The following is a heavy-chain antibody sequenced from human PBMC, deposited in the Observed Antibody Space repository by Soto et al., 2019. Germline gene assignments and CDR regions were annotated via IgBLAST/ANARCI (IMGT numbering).Heavy chain of an antibody. CDR3: ARVVYFDRSDYGL. CDR1: GFSFSGYN. D-gene: IGHD3-22*01. J-gene: IGHJ3*01. V-gene: IGHV3-21*01. CDR2: ISGDSNYI. Sequence: EVQLVESGGGLVKPGGSLRLSCAASGFSFSGYNMNWVRQAPGKGLEWVSSISGDSNYIYYADSVQGRFTISRDNAKNSVYLQMNSLRAEDTAVYYCARVVYFDRSDYGLWGQGTMVTVSS.